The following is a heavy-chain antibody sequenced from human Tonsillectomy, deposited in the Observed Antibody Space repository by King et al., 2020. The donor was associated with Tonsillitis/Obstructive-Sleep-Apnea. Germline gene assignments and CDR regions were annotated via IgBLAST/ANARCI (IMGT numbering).Heavy chain of an antibody. D-gene: IGHD3-22*01. CDR1: GGTFITYA. J-gene: IGHJ4*02. V-gene: IGHV1-69*10. CDR3: ARGTYYDSSGYYHFDY. Sequence: VQLVQSGAEVKRPGSSVKVSCKAPGGTFITYAISWVRQAPGQGLEWMGGIIPIVGVANYAQNFQGRVTITADRSTSTAYMELSSLRSEDTAVYYCARGTYYDSSGYYHFDYWGQGTLVTVPS. CDR2: IIPIVGVA.